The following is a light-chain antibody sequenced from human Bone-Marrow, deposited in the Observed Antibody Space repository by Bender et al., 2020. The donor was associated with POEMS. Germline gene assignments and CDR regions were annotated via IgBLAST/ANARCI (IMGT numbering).Light chain of an antibody. CDR2: KDT. CDR1: ALPNQY. J-gene: IGLJ2*01. CDR3: QAWDSSTGVV. V-gene: IGLV3-1*01. Sequence: SYELTQPPSVSVSPGQTARITCSGDALPNQYSFWYQQKPGQAPVVVIYKDTERPSGIPERFSGSNSGNTATLTIGETQAMDEADYYCQAWDSSTGVVFGGGTKLTVL.